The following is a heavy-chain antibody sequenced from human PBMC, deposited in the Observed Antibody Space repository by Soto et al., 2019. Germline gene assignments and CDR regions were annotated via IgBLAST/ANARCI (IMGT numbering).Heavy chain of an antibody. D-gene: IGHD3-9*01. V-gene: IGHV1-2*04. Sequence: ASVKVSCKASGYTFTGYYMHWVRQAPGQGLEWMGWINPNSGGTNYAQKFQGWVTMTRDTSISTAYMELNSLRAEDTAVYYCARVDYDILTGYAPSHMDVRGKGTTVTVSS. CDR1: GYTFTGYY. CDR2: INPNSGGT. CDR3: ARVDYDILTGYAPSHMDV. J-gene: IGHJ6*03.